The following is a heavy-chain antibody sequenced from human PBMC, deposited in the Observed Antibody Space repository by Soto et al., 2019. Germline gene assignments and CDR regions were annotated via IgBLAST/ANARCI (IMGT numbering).Heavy chain of an antibody. J-gene: IGHJ3*01. CDR2: ISRINYI. CDR3: ARDFRMVEAYAFDL. CDR1: GFNFNDYT. V-gene: IGHV3-21*01. D-gene: IGHD2-8*01. Sequence: DVQLVESGGGLVKTGGSLRLSCAASGFNFNDYTMNWVRQAPGKGLEWVSSISRINYIYYADSVKGRFTISGDDAQNSAYREMGSLRDEDTAVYYWARDFRMVEAYAFDLWGRGRMVTVSS.